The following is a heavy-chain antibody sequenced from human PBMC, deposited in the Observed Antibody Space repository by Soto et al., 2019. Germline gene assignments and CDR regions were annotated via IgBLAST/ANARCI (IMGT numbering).Heavy chain of an antibody. D-gene: IGHD6-6*01. Sequence: PSETLSLTCTVSGGSISSGDYYWSWSRQPPGKGLEWIGYIYYSGSTYYNPSLKSRVTISVDTSKNQFSLKLSSMTAADTAVYYCARAGIAARPEDYYYYGMDVWGQGTTVTVSS. CDR3: ARAGIAARPEDYYYYGMDV. CDR1: GGSISSGDYY. CDR2: IYYSGST. J-gene: IGHJ6*02. V-gene: IGHV4-30-4*01.